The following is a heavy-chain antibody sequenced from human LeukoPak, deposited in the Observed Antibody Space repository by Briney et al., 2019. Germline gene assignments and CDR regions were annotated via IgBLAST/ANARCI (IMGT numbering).Heavy chain of an antibody. V-gene: IGHV3-30*18. CDR3: VKDGLMRFFDY. Sequence: GRSLRLSCAAPAFIFSSYDMHWVRQAPGKGLEWVALISHDGTNKQYADSVKGRFTISRDNSKNTLYLQMNSLRAEDTAVYYCVKDGLMRFFDYWGQGTLVTVSS. D-gene: IGHD2-8*01. CDR2: ISHDGTNK. CDR1: AFIFSSYD. J-gene: IGHJ4*02.